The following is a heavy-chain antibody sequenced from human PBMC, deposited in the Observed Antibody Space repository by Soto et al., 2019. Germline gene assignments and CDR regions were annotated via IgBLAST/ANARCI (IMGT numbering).Heavy chain of an antibody. CDR2: ISGSGGNI. CDR3: ATQDFRGTTGTT. Sequence: EVQLLESGGGLVQPGGSLRLSCAASGFTFSRYAMGWVRQAPGKGLEWVSVISGSGGNIHYADSVKGRFTLSRDNSKNPLYLQMNSLRVEDTAVYNCATQDFRGTTGTTWGQGTLVTVSS. D-gene: IGHD1-1*01. V-gene: IGHV3-23*01. J-gene: IGHJ4*02. CDR1: GFTFSRYA.